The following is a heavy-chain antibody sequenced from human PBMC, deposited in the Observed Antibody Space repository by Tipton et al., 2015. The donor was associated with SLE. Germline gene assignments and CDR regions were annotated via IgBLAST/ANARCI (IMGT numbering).Heavy chain of an antibody. V-gene: IGHV3-33*01. Sequence: SLRLPCAASGFTFSTSAMHWVRQAPGKGLEWVAVIWYDGSNKFYADSVKGRFTISRDNSKNTVSLQMNSLRVEDTAVYFCARDRGPEGSGWYFDLWGRGTLVTVSS. CDR2: IWYDGSNK. CDR1: GFTFSTSA. D-gene: IGHD3-10*01. CDR3: ARDRGPEGSGWYFDL. J-gene: IGHJ2*01.